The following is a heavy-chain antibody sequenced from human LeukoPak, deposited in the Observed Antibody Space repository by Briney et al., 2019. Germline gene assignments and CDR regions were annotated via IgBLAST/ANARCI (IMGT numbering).Heavy chain of an antibody. D-gene: IGHD3-10*01. CDR2: IYYSGST. Sequence: SETLSLTCTVSGGSISSSSYYWGWIRQPPGKGLEWIGSIYYSGSTYYNPSLKSRVTISLDTSKNQFSLKLSSVTAADTAVYYCARISGSGSYPRYYYYYMDVWGKGTTVTVSS. V-gene: IGHV4-39*07. CDR3: ARISGSGSYPRYYYYYMDV. J-gene: IGHJ6*03. CDR1: GGSISSSSYY.